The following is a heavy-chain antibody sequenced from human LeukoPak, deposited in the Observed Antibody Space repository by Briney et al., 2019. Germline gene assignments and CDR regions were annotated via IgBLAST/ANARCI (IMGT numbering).Heavy chain of an antibody. CDR2: IIPILGIA. D-gene: IGHD3-10*01. Sequence: SVKVSCKASGGTFSSYTISWVRQAPGQGLEWMGRIIPILGIANYAQKFQGRVTITADKSTSTAYMELSSLRSEDTAVYYCARPPVRGSFDYWGQGTLVTVSS. V-gene: IGHV1-69*02. CDR1: GGTFSSYT. J-gene: IGHJ4*02. CDR3: ARPPVRGSFDY.